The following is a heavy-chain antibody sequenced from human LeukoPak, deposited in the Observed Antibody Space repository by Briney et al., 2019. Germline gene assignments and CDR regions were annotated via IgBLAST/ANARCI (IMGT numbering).Heavy chain of an antibody. CDR2: IYSGGST. CDR1: GFTVSSNY. Sequence: GGSLRLSCAASGFTVSSNYMSGVRQAPGKGLEWVSVIYSGGSTYYADSVKGRFTISRDNSKNTLYLQMNSLRAEDTAVYYCARAGPSSSWHQFDYWGQGTLVTVSS. V-gene: IGHV3-66*01. J-gene: IGHJ4*02. D-gene: IGHD6-13*01. CDR3: ARAGPSSSWHQFDY.